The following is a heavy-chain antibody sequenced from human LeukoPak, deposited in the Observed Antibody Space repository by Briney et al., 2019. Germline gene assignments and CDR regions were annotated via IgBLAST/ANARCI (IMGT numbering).Heavy chain of an antibody. V-gene: IGHV3-30*02. CDR2: IRYEGSNK. CDR3: AIAGVLTLWLWAFHFDY. Sequence: GRSLRLSCAAPTPTFSSYGMHWVRQAPGKGLGWVAFIRYEGSNKFYADSVKGRLTISRDNSKNTLYVQMNSLRAEDTAVYYCAIAGVLTLWLWAFHFDYWGQGTLVTVS. CDR1: TPTFSSYG. D-gene: IGHD3-22*01. J-gene: IGHJ4*02.